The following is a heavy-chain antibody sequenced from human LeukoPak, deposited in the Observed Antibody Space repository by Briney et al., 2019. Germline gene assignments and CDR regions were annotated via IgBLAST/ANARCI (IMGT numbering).Heavy chain of an antibody. V-gene: IGHV3-48*04. CDR2: ISSSGSTI. CDR1: GFTFSRNS. Sequence: AGGSLRLSCAASGFTFSRNSMIWVRQAPGKGLEWLSSISSSGSTIYYADSVKGRFTISRDNAKNSLYLQMVSLRAEDTAVYYCARDRCDGDCRDWDYWGQRTLVTVSS. J-gene: IGHJ4*02. CDR3: ARDRCDGDCRDWDY. D-gene: IGHD2-21*02.